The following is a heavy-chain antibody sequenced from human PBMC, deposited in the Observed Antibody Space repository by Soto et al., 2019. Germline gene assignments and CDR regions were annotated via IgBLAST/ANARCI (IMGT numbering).Heavy chain of an antibody. J-gene: IGHJ4*02. CDR3: ERDESSSSLFSYLDY. CDR1: GFTFSSYG. D-gene: IGHD6-6*01. V-gene: IGHV3-33*01. CDR2: IWYDGSNK. Sequence: GSLRLSCAASGFTFSSYGMHWVRQAPGKGLEWVAVIWYDGSNKYYADSVKGRFTISRDNSKNTLDLQMNSLRAEDTAVYYCERDESSSSLFSYLDYWGQGTLVTVS.